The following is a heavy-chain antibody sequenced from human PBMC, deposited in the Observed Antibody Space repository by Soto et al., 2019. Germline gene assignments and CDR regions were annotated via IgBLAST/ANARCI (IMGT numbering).Heavy chain of an antibody. J-gene: IGHJ4*02. D-gene: IGHD2-2*01. V-gene: IGHV3-30*18. Sequence: QVQLVESGGGVVQPGRSLRLSCAASGFTFSSYGMHWVRQAPGKGLEWVAVISYDGSNKYYADSVKGRFTISRDNSKNTLYLQMNSLRAEDTAVYYCAKEDVVVPAGIDYWGQGTLVTVSS. CDR1: GFTFSSYG. CDR3: AKEDVVVPAGIDY. CDR2: ISYDGSNK.